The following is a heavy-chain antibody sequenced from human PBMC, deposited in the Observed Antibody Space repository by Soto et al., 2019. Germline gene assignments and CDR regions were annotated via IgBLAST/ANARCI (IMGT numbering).Heavy chain of an antibody. V-gene: IGHV3-48*01. D-gene: IGHD1-7*01. CDR3: VRSVGWHYSGYYIDV. J-gene: IGHJ6*03. CDR2: ISSSSSSI. Sequence: HPGGSLRLSCAASGFTFSSYAMSWVRQAPGKGLECVSYISSSSSSIYYADSVKGRFTISRDNAKNSLYLQMNSLRAEDTAVYYCVRSVGWHYSGYYIDVWGQGTTVTVSS. CDR1: GFTFSSYA.